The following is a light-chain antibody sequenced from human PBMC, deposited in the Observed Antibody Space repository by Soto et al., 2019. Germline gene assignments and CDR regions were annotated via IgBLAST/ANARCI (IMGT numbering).Light chain of an antibody. Sequence: QSVLTQPASVSGSPGQSITISCTGTSSDVGGYNYVSWYQQYPGKAPKLMIYDVSNRPSGVSNRFSGSKSGNTASLTISGLQAEDEADYYCTSYTTSSTLVFETGTKLTVL. CDR2: DVS. V-gene: IGLV2-14*01. CDR1: SSDVGGYNY. CDR3: TSYTTSSTLV. J-gene: IGLJ1*01.